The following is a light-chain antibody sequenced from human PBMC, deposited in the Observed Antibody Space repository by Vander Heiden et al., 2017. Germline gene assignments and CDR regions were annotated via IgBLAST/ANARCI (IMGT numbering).Light chain of an antibody. CDR2: AAS. CDR3: QQSYSTPPYA. Sequence: DIQMTQSPSSLSVPAGDRVTILRRANQNMESYLNWYQQKQGRAPKLLVYAASSLQSGVPSRFSGSGAGTDFTLTISSLQPEDFATYYCQQSYSTPPYAFGQGTKLEIK. V-gene: IGKV1-39*01. J-gene: IGKJ2*01. CDR1: QNMESY.